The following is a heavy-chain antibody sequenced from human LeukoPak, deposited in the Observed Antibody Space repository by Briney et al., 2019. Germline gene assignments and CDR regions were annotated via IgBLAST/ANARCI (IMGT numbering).Heavy chain of an antibody. CDR2: INHSGST. Sequence: SETLSLTCAVYGGSFSGYYWSWIRQPPGKGLEWIGEINHSGSTNYNPSLKSRVTISVDTSKNQFSLKLSSVTAADTAVYYCARGKTTSDYWGQGTLVTVSS. CDR1: GGSFSGYY. V-gene: IGHV4-34*01. D-gene: IGHD1-1*01. J-gene: IGHJ4*02. CDR3: ARGKTTSDY.